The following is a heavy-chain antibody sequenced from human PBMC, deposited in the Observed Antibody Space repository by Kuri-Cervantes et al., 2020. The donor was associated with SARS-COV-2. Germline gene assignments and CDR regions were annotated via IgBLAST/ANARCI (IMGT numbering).Heavy chain of an antibody. V-gene: IGHV3-30*04. Sequence: LSLTCAASGFTFSSYAMHWVRQAPGKGLEWVAVISYDGSNKYYADLVKGRFTISRDNSRNTLYLQMNSLRAEDTAVYYCARDEGLVGVVIIGVGDGMDVWGQGTTVTVSS. D-gene: IGHD3-3*01. CDR1: GFTFSSYA. CDR3: ARDEGLVGVVIIGVGDGMDV. J-gene: IGHJ6*02. CDR2: ISYDGSNK.